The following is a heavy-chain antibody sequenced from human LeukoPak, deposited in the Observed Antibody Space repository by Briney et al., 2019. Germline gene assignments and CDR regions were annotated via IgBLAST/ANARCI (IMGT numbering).Heavy chain of an antibody. CDR2: IRGSGSGKASGN. Sequence: PGGSLRLSCAASGFAFSDHSMNWVRQAPGKGLEWVANIRGSGSGKASGNYYAGSVKGRFTISRDNVKNSLYLQMNSLRAEDTAFYYCARDDNWGFDYWGEGALVTVSS. CDR1: GFAFSDHS. V-gene: IGHV3-21*05. CDR3: ARDDNWGFDY. J-gene: IGHJ4*02. D-gene: IGHD7-27*01.